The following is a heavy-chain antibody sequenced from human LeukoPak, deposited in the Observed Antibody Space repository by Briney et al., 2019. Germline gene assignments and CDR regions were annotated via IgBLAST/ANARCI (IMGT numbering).Heavy chain of an antibody. Sequence: ASVKVSCKASGYTFTSYGISWVRQAPGQGLEWMGWISAYNGNTNYAQKLQGRVTMTTDTSTSTAYMELRSLRSDDTAVYYCARFRRIAARSQPFDYWGQGTLVTVSS. CDR1: GYTFTSYG. D-gene: IGHD6-6*01. V-gene: IGHV1-18*01. CDR3: ARFRRIAARSQPFDY. J-gene: IGHJ4*02. CDR2: ISAYNGNT.